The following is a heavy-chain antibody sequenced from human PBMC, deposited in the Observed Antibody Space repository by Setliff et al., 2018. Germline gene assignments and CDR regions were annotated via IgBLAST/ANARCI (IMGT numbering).Heavy chain of an antibody. J-gene: IGHJ6*03. D-gene: IGHD6-19*01. CDR2: IGTAGDT. Sequence: GGSLSLSCAASGFTFSSYDMHWVRQATGKGLEWVSAIGTAGDTYYPGSVKGRFTISRENAKNSLYLQMNSLRAGDTAVYYCARVSSGWYGTYYYYYMDVWGKGTTVTVS. V-gene: IGHV3-13*01. CDR1: GFTFSSYD. CDR3: ARVSSGWYGTYYYYYMDV.